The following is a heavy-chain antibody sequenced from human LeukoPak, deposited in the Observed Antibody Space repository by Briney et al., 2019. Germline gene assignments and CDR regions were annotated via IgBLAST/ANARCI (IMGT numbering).Heavy chain of an antibody. J-gene: IGHJ3*02. Sequence: PGGSLRLSCAASGFTISSYAMSWVRQAPGKGLEWIGSIYHSGSTYYNPSLKSRVTISVDTSKNQFSLKLSSVTAADTAVYYCARAADSSLDHGAFDIWGQGTMVTVSS. CDR1: GFTISSYA. D-gene: IGHD3-22*01. V-gene: IGHV4-38-2*01. CDR3: ARAADSSLDHGAFDI. CDR2: IYHSGST.